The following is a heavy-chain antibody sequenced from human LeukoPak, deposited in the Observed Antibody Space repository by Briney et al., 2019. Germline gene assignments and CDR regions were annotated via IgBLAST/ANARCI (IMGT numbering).Heavy chain of an antibody. J-gene: IGHJ4*02. Sequence: PGGSLRLSCAASGFTFSYYTMNWVRQAPGKGLEWVSSISSGSSYIYYADSVKGRCTISRDNAKNSLYLQMNSLRAEDTAVYYCARHGELRYSDWLLPPVDYWGQGTLVTVSS. V-gene: IGHV3-21*01. CDR1: GFTFSYYT. D-gene: IGHD3-9*01. CDR3: ARHGELRYSDWLLPPVDY. CDR2: ISSGSSYI.